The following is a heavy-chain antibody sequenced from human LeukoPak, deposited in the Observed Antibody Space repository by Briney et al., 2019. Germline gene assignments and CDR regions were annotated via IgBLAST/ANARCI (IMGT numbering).Heavy chain of an antibody. CDR1: GGSISSYY. CDR2: IYYSGGT. J-gene: IGHJ4*02. CDR3: AREGNCSGGSCYFSEFDY. Sequence: SETLSLTCTVSGGSISSYYWSWIRQPPGKGLEWIGYIYYSGGTNYNPSLKSRVTISVDTSKNQFSLKLSSVTAADTAVYYCAREGNCSGGSCYFSEFDYWGQGTLVTVSS. D-gene: IGHD2-15*01. V-gene: IGHV4-59*01.